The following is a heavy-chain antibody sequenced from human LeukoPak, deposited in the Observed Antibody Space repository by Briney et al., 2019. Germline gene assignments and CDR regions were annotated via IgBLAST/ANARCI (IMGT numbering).Heavy chain of an antibody. CDR2: ISSSSSYI. J-gene: IGHJ4*02. D-gene: IGHD4-17*01. CDR1: GFTFSSYE. Sequence: GGSLRLSCAASGFTFSSYEMNWVRQAPGKGLEWVSSISSSSSYIYYADSVKGRFTISRDNAKNSLYLQMNSLRAEDTAVYYCARVSPNTVTTLQYFDYWGQGTLVTVSS. CDR3: ARVSPNTVTTLQYFDY. V-gene: IGHV3-21*01.